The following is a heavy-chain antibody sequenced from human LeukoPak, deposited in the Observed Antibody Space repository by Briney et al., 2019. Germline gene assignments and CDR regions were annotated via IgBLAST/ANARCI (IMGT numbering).Heavy chain of an antibody. D-gene: IGHD2-2*01. V-gene: IGHV4-39*01. Sequence: SETLSLTCSVSGGSISSSDNFWAWIRQPPGKGLEWIATIPYSGSTQYNPSLKSRVTISVDTSKNLLSLKLNSVTATDTAVYYCARHTSGSSLDYWGQGSLVTVSS. J-gene: IGHJ4*02. CDR3: ARHTSGSSLDY. CDR1: GGSISSSDNF. CDR2: IPYSGST.